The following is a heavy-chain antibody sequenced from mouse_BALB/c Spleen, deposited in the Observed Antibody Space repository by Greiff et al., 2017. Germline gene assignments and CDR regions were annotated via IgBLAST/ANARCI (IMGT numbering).Heavy chain of an antibody. Sequence: EVKLVESGGGLVQPGGSRKLSCAASGFTFSSFGMHWVRQAPEKGLEWVAYISSGSSTIYYADTVKGRFTISRDNAKNTLYLQMSSLKSEDTAMYYCARHPTALFDYWGQGTTLTVSS. CDR1: GFTFSSFG. J-gene: IGHJ2*01. V-gene: IGHV5-17*03. CDR2: ISSGSSTI. CDR3: ARHPTALFDY. D-gene: IGHD1-2*01.